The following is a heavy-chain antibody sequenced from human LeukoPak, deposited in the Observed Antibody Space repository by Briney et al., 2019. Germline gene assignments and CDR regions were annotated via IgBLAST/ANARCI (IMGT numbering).Heavy chain of an antibody. CDR2: INHSGST. CDR1: GGSFSGYY. CDR3: ARGLVVVVAASRRYFDY. V-gene: IGHV4-34*01. J-gene: IGHJ4*02. D-gene: IGHD2-15*01. Sequence: PSETLSLTCAVYGGSFSGYYWSWIRQPPGKGLEWIGEINHSGSTNYNPSLKSRVTISVDTSKNQFSLKLSSATAADTAVYYCARGLVVVVAASRRYFDYWGQGTLVTVSS.